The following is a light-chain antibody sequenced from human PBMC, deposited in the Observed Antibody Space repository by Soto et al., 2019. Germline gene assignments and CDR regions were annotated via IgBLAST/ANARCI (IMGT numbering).Light chain of an antibody. CDR1: SSDVGGYNY. CDR3: SSYAGSNNLI. Sequence: QSALTQPPSASGSPGQSVTISCTGTSSDVGGYNYVSWYQHHPGKAPKLMIYEVTKRPSGVPDRSSGSKSGNTASLTVSGLQAEDEADYYCSSYAGSNNLIFGGGTKVTVL. CDR2: EVT. V-gene: IGLV2-8*01. J-gene: IGLJ2*01.